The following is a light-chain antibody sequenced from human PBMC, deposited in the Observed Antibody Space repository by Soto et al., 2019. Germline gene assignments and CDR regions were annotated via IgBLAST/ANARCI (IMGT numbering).Light chain of an antibody. CDR3: QQYDNLPLT. Sequence: DIQMTQSPSTLSASVGDRVTITFRASQSISSWLAWYQQKPGKAPKLLIYDASSFETGVPSRFSGSGSGTDFTFTISSLQPEDIATYYCQQYDNLPLTFGGGTKVDIK. CDR1: QSISSW. CDR2: DAS. J-gene: IGKJ4*01. V-gene: IGKV1-5*01.